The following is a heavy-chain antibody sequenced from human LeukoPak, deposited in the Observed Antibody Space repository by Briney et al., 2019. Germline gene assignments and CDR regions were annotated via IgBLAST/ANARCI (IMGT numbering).Heavy chain of an antibody. D-gene: IGHD2-2*01. CDR1: GYTFTSYG. CDR3: AFGYCSSTSCSRYSNYYYYGMDV. V-gene: IGHV1-18*01. CDR2: ISAYNGNT. Sequence: ASVKVSCKASGYTFTSYGISWVRQAPGQGLEWMGWISAYNGNTNYAQKLQGRVTMTTDTSTSTAYMELRSLRSDDTAVYYCAFGYCSSTSCSRYSNYYYYGMDVWGQGTTVTVSS. J-gene: IGHJ6*02.